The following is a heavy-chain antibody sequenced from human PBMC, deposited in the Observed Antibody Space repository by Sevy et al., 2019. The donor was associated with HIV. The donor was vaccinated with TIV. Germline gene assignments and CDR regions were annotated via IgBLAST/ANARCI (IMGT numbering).Heavy chain of an antibody. CDR3: AKAYGVSSVKTGGHFDS. D-gene: IGHD4-17*01. V-gene: IGHV3-30*18. Sequence: GGSLRLSCGGFGFTFSRYGMHWVRQAPGKGLEWVAVISYEGSNKYYADSVKGRFTISRDNSKNTLYLQMNSLRAEDTAVYFCAKAYGVSSVKTGGHFDSWGQGTLVTVSS. CDR1: GFTFSRYG. CDR2: ISYEGSNK. J-gene: IGHJ4*02.